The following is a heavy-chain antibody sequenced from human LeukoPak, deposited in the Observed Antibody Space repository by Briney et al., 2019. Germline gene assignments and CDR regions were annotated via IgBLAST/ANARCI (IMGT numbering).Heavy chain of an antibody. J-gene: IGHJ6*03. Sequence: SETLSLTCAVYGESFSDYYWSWIRQPPGKGLEWIGEINHSGSTNYSPSLKSRVTISVNTSKNQFSLKLTSVTAADTAVYYCARSVEGYCSGGSCYSYYYYMDVWGKGTTVTVSS. CDR1: GESFSDYY. V-gene: IGHV4-34*01. CDR2: INHSGST. D-gene: IGHD2-15*01. CDR3: ARSVEGYCSGGSCYSYYYYMDV.